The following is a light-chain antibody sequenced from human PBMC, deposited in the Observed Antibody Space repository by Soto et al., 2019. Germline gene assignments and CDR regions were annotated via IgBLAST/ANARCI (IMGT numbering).Light chain of an antibody. Sequence: QSALTQPASVSGSPGQSITISCTGTSSDVGGYNYVSWYQQYPGKAPKLMIYEVSNRPSGVSNRFSGSKSGNTASLTISGLQAEDEADYYCSSYTSTNYVIFGGGTKLTVL. V-gene: IGLV2-14*01. CDR3: SSYTSTNYVI. CDR1: SSDVGGYNY. J-gene: IGLJ2*01. CDR2: EVS.